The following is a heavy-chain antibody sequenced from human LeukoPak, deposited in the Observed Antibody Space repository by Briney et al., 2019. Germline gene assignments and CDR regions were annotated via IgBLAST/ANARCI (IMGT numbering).Heavy chain of an antibody. Sequence: SETLSLTCAVYGGSFSGYYWSWIRQPPGKGLEWIGEINHSGSTNYNPSLKSRVTISVDTSKNQFSLKLSSVTAADTAVYYCARGVPTVARFRSSGYYAAYYFDYWGQGTLVTVSS. V-gene: IGHV4-34*01. D-gene: IGHD3-22*01. CDR3: ARGVPTVARFRSSGYYAAYYFDY. CDR1: GGSFSGYY. J-gene: IGHJ4*02. CDR2: INHSGST.